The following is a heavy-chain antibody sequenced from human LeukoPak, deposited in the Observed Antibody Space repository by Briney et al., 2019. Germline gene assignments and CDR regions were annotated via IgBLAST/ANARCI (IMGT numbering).Heavy chain of an antibody. Sequence: GGSLRLTCAASGFSFSTYAMNWVRQGPGKGLEWVATISGSGYTTYYADSVKGRFTISRDNSKNTLFLQMDSLRAEDTAVFFCARYCSSSTCQGSSYYFGMDVWGQGTTVTVSS. CDR1: GFSFSTYA. CDR3: ARYCSSSTCQGSSYYFGMDV. V-gene: IGHV3-23*01. CDR2: ISGSGYTT. J-gene: IGHJ6*02. D-gene: IGHD2-2*01.